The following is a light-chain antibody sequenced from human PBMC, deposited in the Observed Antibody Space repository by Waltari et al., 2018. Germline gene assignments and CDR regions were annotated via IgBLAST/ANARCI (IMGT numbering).Light chain of an antibody. V-gene: IGKV1-33*01. J-gene: IGKJ4*01. CDR3: QQYHNLPAT. CDR2: DAA. CDR1: QDISNS. Sequence: DIQMTQSPSSLSASVGDRVTITCQASQDISNSLNWYQQKPGKAPKVLIYDAAILESGVPSRFSGSGFGTDFTFTISSLQPEDLATYFCQQYHNLPATFGGGTKVESK.